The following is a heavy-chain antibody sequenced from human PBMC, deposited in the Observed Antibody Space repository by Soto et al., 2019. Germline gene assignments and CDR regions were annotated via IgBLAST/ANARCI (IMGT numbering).Heavy chain of an antibody. CDR3: ASSTYDFFAFDI. V-gene: IGHV1-18*01. Sequence: ASVKVSCKASGYTFTSYGISWVRQAPGQGLEWMGWISAYNGNTNCAQKLQGRVTMTTDTSTSTAYMELRSLRSDDTAVYYCASSTYDFFAFDIWGQGTMVTVSS. J-gene: IGHJ3*02. CDR1: GYTFTSYG. CDR2: ISAYNGNT. D-gene: IGHD3-3*01.